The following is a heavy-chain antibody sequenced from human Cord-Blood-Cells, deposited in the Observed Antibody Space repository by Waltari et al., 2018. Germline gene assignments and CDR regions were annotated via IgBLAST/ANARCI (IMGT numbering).Heavy chain of an antibody. J-gene: IGHJ3*02. CDR1: GYTFTSYG. Sequence: QVQLVQSGAEVKKPGASVEVSCKASGYTFTSYGLSWVRPDPGQGLEWMGWISAYNGNTNYAQKLQGRVTMTTDTSTSTAYMELRSLRSDDTAVYYCATGVINYDYVWGSYRPDAFDIWGQGTMVTVSS. CDR3: ATGVINYDYVWGSYRPDAFDI. V-gene: IGHV1-18*04. D-gene: IGHD3-16*02. CDR2: ISAYNGNT.